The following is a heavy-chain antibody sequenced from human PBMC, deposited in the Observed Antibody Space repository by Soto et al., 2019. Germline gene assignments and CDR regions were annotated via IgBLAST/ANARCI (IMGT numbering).Heavy chain of an antibody. Sequence: PSETLSLTCTVSGGSISSYYWSWIRQPPGKGLEYFWNIYYSGRTNYNPSLKSRVTISVVMSKTQFSLKLSSVTAADTAVYYCARNRGAIEFFDYWGQGTLVTVSS. CDR1: GGSISSYY. J-gene: IGHJ4*02. D-gene: IGHD3-10*01. CDR3: ARNRGAIEFFDY. CDR2: IYYSGRT. V-gene: IGHV4-59*08.